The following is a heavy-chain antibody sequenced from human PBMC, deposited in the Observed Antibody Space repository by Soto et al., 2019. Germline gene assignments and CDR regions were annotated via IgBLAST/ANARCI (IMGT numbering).Heavy chain of an antibody. CDR2: TRNRAHSYTT. CDR1: GFTFSDHY. CDR3: VLTMVRGAGYDYYYMDV. V-gene: IGHV3-72*01. D-gene: IGHD3-10*01. J-gene: IGHJ6*03. Sequence: EVQLVESGGVLVQPGGSLRLSCAASGFTFSDHYMDWVRQAPGKGLEWVGRTRNRAHSYTTKYAASVEGRFTISRDDSKNSLYLQMTSLKTEDTAVYYCVLTMVRGAGYDYYYMDVWGKGTTVTVSS.